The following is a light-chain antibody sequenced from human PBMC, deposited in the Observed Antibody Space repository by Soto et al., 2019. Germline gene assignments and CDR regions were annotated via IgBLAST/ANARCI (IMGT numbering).Light chain of an antibody. CDR2: EVS. CDR3: SSYTNNSPYV. Sequence: QSVLTQPASVSGSPGQSITISCTGTSSDVGGYNYVSWYQQHPGKAPKLMIFEVSNRPSGISIRFSGSKSGNTASLTISGLQTEDEADYYCSSYTNNSPYVFGTGTPLTVL. J-gene: IGLJ1*01. V-gene: IGLV2-14*01. CDR1: SSDVGGYNY.